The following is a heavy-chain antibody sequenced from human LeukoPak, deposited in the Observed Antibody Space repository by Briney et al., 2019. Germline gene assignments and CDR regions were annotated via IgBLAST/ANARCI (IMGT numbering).Heavy chain of an antibody. CDR1: GGSFGGYY. CDR3: ARGMSRYCSSTSCYKKTRYYYYMDV. CDR2: INHSGST. D-gene: IGHD2-2*02. V-gene: IGHV4-34*01. J-gene: IGHJ6*03. Sequence: PSETLSLTCAVYGGSFGGYYWSWIRQPPGKGLEWIGEINHSGSTNYNPSLKSRVTISVDTSKNQFSLKLSSVTAADTAVYYCARGMSRYCSSTSCYKKTRYYYYMDVWGKGTTVTVSS.